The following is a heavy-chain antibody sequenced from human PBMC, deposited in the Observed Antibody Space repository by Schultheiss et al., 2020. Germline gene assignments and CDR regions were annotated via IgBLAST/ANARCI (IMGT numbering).Heavy chain of an antibody. CDR3: AKLPYTDVLTGYYI. Sequence: GGSLRLSCAASGFTFSNYDMTWVRQAPGQGLSWVAAISGSGGSIYYSDSVNGRFTIARDNSKNTLYLQMNSLRAEDTAIYYCAKLPYTDVLTGYYIWGQGTVVTVSS. V-gene: IGHV3-23*01. D-gene: IGHD3-9*01. J-gene: IGHJ4*02. CDR2: ISGSGGSI. CDR1: GFTFSNYD.